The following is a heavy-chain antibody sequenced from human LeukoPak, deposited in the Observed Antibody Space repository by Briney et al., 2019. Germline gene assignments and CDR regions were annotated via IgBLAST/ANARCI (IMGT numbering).Heavy chain of an antibody. D-gene: IGHD2-15*01. Sequence: GGSLRLPCAASGSTFSSYAMSWVRQAPGKGLEWVSAISGSGGSTYYADSVKGRFTISRDNSKNTLYLQMNSLRAEDTAVYYCAKGQPQTLLQIFDYWGQGTLVTVSS. J-gene: IGHJ4*02. CDR1: GSTFSSYA. V-gene: IGHV3-23*01. CDR3: AKGQPQTLLQIFDY. CDR2: ISGSGGST.